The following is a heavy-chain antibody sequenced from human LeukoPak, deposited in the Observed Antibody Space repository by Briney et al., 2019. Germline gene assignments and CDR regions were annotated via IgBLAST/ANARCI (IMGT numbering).Heavy chain of an antibody. CDR3: TRDGSTAYTEFREFDF. J-gene: IGHJ4*02. D-gene: IGHD3-10*01. CDR1: GYTFCDYA. CDR2: IRGKAYGGTI. Sequence: SLRLSCTESGYTFCDYAISWGPQAPRGRVERVSFIRGKAYGGTIEYTASVKGRVTFSRDYSQPSVYLQRSSVKSEDKAVYCSTRDGSTAYTEFREFDFWGQGSLVTVSS. V-gene: IGHV3-49*04.